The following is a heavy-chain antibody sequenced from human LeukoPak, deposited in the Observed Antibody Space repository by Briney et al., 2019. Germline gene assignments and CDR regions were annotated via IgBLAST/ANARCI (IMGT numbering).Heavy chain of an antibody. V-gene: IGHV1-2*02. J-gene: IGHJ3*02. CDR1: GGTFSSYA. D-gene: IGHD3-3*01. Sequence: ASVKVSCKASGGTFSSYAISWVRQAPGQGLEWMGWINSNRGGTSYAQKFQGRVTMTRDTSISTAYMELRSVRSDDTAVYYCARDHGDDAFDIWGPGTMVTVSS. CDR2: INSNRGGT. CDR3: ARDHGDDAFDI.